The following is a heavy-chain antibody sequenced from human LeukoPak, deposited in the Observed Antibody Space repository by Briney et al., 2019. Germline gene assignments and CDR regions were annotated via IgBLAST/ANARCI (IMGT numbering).Heavy chain of an antibody. D-gene: IGHD2-2*02. J-gene: IGHJ4*02. V-gene: IGHV3-15*01. Sequence: GGSLRLSCAASGFTFSDAWMSWVRQTPGKGLEWVGRIKSNTDGGTTDFAAPVKGRFTISRDDSENALYLQMNSLKIEDTAVYYCTTQLLYEHNFDYWGQGTLVTVSS. CDR3: TTQLLYEHNFDY. CDR2: IKSNTDGGTT. CDR1: GFTFSDAW.